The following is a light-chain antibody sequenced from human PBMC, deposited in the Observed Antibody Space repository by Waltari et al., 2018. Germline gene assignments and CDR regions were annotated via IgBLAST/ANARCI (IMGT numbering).Light chain of an antibody. Sequence: QSVLTQPPSASGTPGQRVTISCSGSSSNIGSNIVNWYQHVPGTAPKLLIYSNNRRPSGLPDRFSGSKSGTSASLAISRIQSEDEADYYCSTWDDSLNGPVFGGGTKLTVL. J-gene: IGLJ2*01. CDR2: SNN. CDR3: STWDDSLNGPV. CDR1: SSNIGSNI. V-gene: IGLV1-44*01.